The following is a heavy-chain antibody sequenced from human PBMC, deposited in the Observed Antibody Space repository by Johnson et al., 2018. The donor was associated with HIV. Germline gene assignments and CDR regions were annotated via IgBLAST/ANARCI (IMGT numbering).Heavy chain of an antibody. CDR1: GFTFSSYG. CDR3: AKGGQQLADPFEI. CDR2: ISYDGFHK. D-gene: IGHD6-13*01. Sequence: QVQLVESGGGVVQPGGSLRLSCAASGFTFSSYGMYWVRPPAGQGLEWVAVISYDGFHKYYADSVKGRFNISRDNSKNTLHLHMNSLRAEDTAVYYCAKGGQQLADPFEIWGQGTLVRLF. V-gene: IGHV3-30*19. J-gene: IGHJ3*02.